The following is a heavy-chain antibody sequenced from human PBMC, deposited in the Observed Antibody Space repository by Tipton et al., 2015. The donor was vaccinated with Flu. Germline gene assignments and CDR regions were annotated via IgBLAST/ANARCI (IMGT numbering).Heavy chain of an antibody. D-gene: IGHD3-10*01. Sequence: SLRLSCAASGFTFSSYAMSWVRQAPGKGLEWVSAISGSGSNTYYADSVKGRISISRDFSKNTLFLLMNSLRVEDTAVYYCATDNGLWFGESNYWGLGTVVTISS. J-gene: IGHJ4*02. V-gene: IGHV3-23*01. CDR2: ISGSGSNT. CDR1: GFTFSSYA. CDR3: ATDNGLWFGESNY.